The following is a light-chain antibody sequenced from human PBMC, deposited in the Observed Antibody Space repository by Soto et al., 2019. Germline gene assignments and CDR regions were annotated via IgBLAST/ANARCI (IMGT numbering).Light chain of an antibody. Sequence: EVVLTQSPGTLSLSPGERASLSCRASQSVSNNYLAWYQQKPGQSPKLLIFGSSDRATGIPDRFSGSGSGTDFTLTISRLEPEDFAVYYCQQYGSSRPYTFGQGTKLEIK. CDR1: QSVSNNY. CDR2: GSS. V-gene: IGKV3-20*01. CDR3: QQYGSSRPYT. J-gene: IGKJ2*01.